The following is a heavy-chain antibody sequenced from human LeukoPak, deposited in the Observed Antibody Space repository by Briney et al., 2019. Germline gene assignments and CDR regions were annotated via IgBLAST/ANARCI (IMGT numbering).Heavy chain of an antibody. D-gene: IGHD3-3*01. V-gene: IGHV1-8*01. Sequence: ASVKVSCKATGYTFTSYDINWVRQATGQGLELMGWMNPNSGNTGYAHKFQGGVTMTRNNSISTAYMQLTSLRSEDTAVYYCARGPDYDFWSGQGVYWGQGPLVPVSS. CDR3: ARGPDYDFWSGQGVY. CDR2: MNPNSGNT. CDR1: GYTFTSYD. J-gene: IGHJ4*02.